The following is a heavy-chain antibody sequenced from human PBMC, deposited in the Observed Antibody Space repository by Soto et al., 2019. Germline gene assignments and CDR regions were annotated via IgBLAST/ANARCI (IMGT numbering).Heavy chain of an antibody. J-gene: IGHJ6*02. V-gene: IGHV4-39*01. CDR2: SHYSGST. Sequence: SETLSLTCTVSGGSISSSNYYWGWIRQPPRKGLEWISSSHYSGSTYYNPSLKSRLTISVDTSKNQFSLKLTSVTAADTAVYYCATGHTYGQPDYYYYYGMDVWGQGTAVTVSS. CDR1: GGSISSSNYY. D-gene: IGHD5-18*01. CDR3: ATGHTYGQPDYYYYYGMDV.